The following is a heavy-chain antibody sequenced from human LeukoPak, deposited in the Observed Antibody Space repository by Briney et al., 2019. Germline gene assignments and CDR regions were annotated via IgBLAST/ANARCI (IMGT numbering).Heavy chain of an antibody. CDR1: GFTFSNYR. Sequence: GGSLRLSCAASGFTFSNYRMPWVRQAPGKGLVWVSRIKGGGSHTIYADSVKGRFTISRDNAKNTLYLQMKSLRAEDTAVYYCVRDWDHFDFDSWGLGTLVTVSS. CDR2: IKGGGSHT. V-gene: IGHV3-74*01. J-gene: IGHJ5*01. D-gene: IGHD3-9*01. CDR3: VRDWDHFDFDS.